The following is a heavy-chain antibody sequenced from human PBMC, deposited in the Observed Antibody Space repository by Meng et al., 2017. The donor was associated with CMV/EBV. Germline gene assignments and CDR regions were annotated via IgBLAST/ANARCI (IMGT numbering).Heavy chain of an antibody. V-gene: IGHV3-23*01. J-gene: IGHJ4*02. Sequence: LSCAAYGFTFSSYAMSWVRQAPGKGLEWVSAISGSGGSTYYADSVKGRFTISRDNSKNTLYLQMNSLRAEDTAVYYCAKWSSSGGLDYWGQGTLVTVSS. D-gene: IGHD6-19*01. CDR1: GFTFSSYA. CDR2: ISGSGGST. CDR3: AKWSSSGGLDY.